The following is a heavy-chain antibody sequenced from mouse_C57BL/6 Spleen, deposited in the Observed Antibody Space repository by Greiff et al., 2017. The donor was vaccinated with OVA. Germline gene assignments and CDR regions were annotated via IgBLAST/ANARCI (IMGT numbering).Heavy chain of an antibody. CDR1: GFTFSNYW. V-gene: IGHV6-3*01. CDR2: IRLKSDNYAT. D-gene: IGHD4-1*01. J-gene: IGHJ3*01. Sequence: EVKLLESGGGLVQPGGSMKLSCVASGFTFSNYWMNWVRQSPEKGLEWVAQIRLKSDNYATHYAESVKGRFTISRDDSKSSVYLQMNNLRAEDTGIYYCTDLGRFAYWGQGTLVTVSA. CDR3: TDLGRFAY.